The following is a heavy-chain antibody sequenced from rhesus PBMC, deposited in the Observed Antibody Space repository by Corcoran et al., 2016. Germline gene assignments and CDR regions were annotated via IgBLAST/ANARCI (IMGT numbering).Heavy chain of an antibody. J-gene: IGHJ6*01. CDR2: ISGSSGST. Sequence: QVQLQESCPGLVKPAETLSLTCAVSGGPISSINWWSWIRQHPGKGLEWIGYISGSSGSTYCIPSLQSRVTISTDTSKNQFSLKLNSVAAADTAVYYCARRGYSSWSGYYGLDSWGQGVVVTVSS. CDR1: GGPISSINW. D-gene: IGHD6-13*01. CDR3: ARRGYSSWSGYYGLDS. V-gene: IGHV4-65*01.